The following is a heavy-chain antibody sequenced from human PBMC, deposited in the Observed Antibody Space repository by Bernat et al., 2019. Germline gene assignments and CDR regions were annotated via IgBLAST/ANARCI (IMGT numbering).Heavy chain of an antibody. D-gene: IGHD2-2*01. V-gene: IGHV3-33*01. Sequence: QVQLVESGGGVVQPGRSLRLSCAASGFTFSSYGMHWVRQAPGKGLEWVAVIWYDGSNKYYADSVKGRFTISRDDSKDTVYLQMNSLRAEDTAIYYCARDYCSTTTCLDYWGQGTPVTVSS. J-gene: IGHJ4*02. CDR2: IWYDGSNK. CDR1: GFTFSSYG. CDR3: ARDYCSTTTCLDY.